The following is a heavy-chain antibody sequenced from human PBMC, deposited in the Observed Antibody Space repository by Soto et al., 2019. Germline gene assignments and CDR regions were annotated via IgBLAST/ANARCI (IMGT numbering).Heavy chain of an antibody. CDR3: ARDYGDYFLFTLHY. D-gene: IGHD4-17*01. J-gene: IGHJ4*02. V-gene: IGHV1-18*01. CDR2: ISASNGNT. Sequence: QVQLVQSGAEVKKPGASVKVSCKASGYTFTSYGISWVRQAPGHGLEWMGWISASNGNTNYAQKLQGRVTMTTDTSTSTAYMELRSLRSDDTAVSYCARDYGDYFLFTLHYWGQGTLVTVSS. CDR1: GYTFTSYG.